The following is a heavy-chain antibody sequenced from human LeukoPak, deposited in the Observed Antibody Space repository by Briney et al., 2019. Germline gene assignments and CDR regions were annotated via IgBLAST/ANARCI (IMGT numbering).Heavy chain of an antibody. CDR2: ISYDGSNK. Sequence: GGSLRLSCAASGFTFSSYGMHWVRQAPGKGLEWVAVISYDGSNKYYADSVKGRFTISRDNSKNTLYLQMNSLRAEDTAVYYCAKAPLWFGELPLDYWGQGTLVTVSS. CDR3: AKAPLWFGELPLDY. CDR1: GFTFSSYG. V-gene: IGHV3-30*18. J-gene: IGHJ4*02. D-gene: IGHD3-10*01.